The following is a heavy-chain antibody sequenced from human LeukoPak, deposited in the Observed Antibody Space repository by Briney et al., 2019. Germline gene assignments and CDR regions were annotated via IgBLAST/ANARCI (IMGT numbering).Heavy chain of an antibody. CDR2: ISGDGGST. Sequence: GGSLRLSCAASGFTFDDYAMHWVRQAPGKGLEWVSLISGDGGSTYYADSVKGRFTISRDNAKNTLYLQMNSLRAEDTAVYYCARDSSYGSGSYNEIDYWGQGTLVTVSS. V-gene: IGHV3-43*02. D-gene: IGHD3-10*01. CDR3: ARDSSYGSGSYNEIDY. J-gene: IGHJ4*02. CDR1: GFTFDDYA.